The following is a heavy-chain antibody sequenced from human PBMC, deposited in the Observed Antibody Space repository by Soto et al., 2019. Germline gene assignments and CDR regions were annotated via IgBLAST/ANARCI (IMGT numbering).Heavy chain of an antibody. CDR3: ARIEYCSGGNCYSAFDI. D-gene: IGHD2-15*01. J-gene: IGHJ3*02. CDR2: ISGYKGDT. CDR1: GDTFISSG. Sequence: ASVKLSCKASGDTFISSGISWVRQAPGQGLEWMGWISGYKGDTNYAQKFQGRVTLTTDTSTSTAYMELRSLTPGDTAIYYCARIEYCSGGNCYSAFDIWGQGTLVTVSS. V-gene: IGHV1-18*01.